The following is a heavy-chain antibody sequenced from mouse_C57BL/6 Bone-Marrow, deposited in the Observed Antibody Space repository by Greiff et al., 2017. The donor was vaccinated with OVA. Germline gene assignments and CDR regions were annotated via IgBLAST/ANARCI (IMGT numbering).Heavy chain of an antibody. CDR1: GFTFSDYG. V-gene: IGHV5-15*04. Sequence: DVKLVESGGGLVQPGGSLKLSCAASGFTFSDYGMAWVRQAPRKGPEWVAFISNLAYSIYYADTVTGRFTISRENAKNTRYLEMSSLRSEDTAMYYCARRGEYCNYYAMDYWGQGTSVTVSS. CDR3: ARRGEYCNYYAMDY. D-gene: IGHD2-10*02. CDR2: ISNLAYSI. J-gene: IGHJ4*01.